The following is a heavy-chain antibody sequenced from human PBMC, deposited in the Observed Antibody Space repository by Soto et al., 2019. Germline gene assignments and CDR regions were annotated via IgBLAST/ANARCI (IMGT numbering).Heavy chain of an antibody. V-gene: IGHV4-39*01. J-gene: IGHJ5*02. CDR3: ARGAIVVVVAAINNWFDP. D-gene: IGHD2-15*01. CDR1: GGSISSSSYY. CDR2: IYYSGST. Sequence: SETLSLTCTVSGGSISSSSYYWGWIRHPPGKGLEWIGSIYYSGSTYYNPSLKSRVTISVDTSKNQFSLKLSSVTAADTAVYYCARGAIVVVVAAINNWFDPWGQGTLVTV.